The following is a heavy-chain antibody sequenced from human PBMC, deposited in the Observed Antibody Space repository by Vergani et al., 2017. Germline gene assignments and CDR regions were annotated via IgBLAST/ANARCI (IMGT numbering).Heavy chain of an antibody. V-gene: IGHV4-39*01. CDR2: IYHSGGA. CDR1: GGSITSSSYY. J-gene: IGHJ4*02. Sequence: QLHLQESCPGLVKPSETLSLTCTVSGGSITSSSYYWGWIRQPPGKGLEWIGNIYHSGGAYYNPSLKGRVTISVDTSKNQFSLAVTSVTAADTAIYFCARTESFILRDVHWALWGQGSLVTDSS. D-gene: IGHD3-9*01. CDR3: ARTESFILRDVHWAL.